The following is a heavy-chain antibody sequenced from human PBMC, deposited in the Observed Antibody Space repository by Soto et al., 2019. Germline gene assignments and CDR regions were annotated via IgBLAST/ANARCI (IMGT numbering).Heavy chain of an antibody. D-gene: IGHD3-9*01. V-gene: IGHV4-59*01. CDR3: ARGPPRKYYDILTGYQNYFDY. CDR1: GGSNSSYY. Sequence: SEPLSLTCTVSGGSNSSYYWSWTRQPPGKGLEWIGTIYYSGSTYYNPSLKSRVTISVDTSKNQFSLKLSSVTAADTAVYYCARGPPRKYYDILTGYQNYFDYWGQGTLVTVSS. CDR2: IYYSGST. J-gene: IGHJ4*02.